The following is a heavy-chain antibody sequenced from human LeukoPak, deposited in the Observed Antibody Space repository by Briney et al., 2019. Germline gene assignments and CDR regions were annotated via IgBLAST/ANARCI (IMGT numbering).Heavy chain of an antibody. CDR1: GYTFTSYG. V-gene: IGHV1-18*01. CDR2: ISAYNGNT. Sequence: ASVKVSCKASGYTFTSYGISWVRQAPGQGLEWMGWISAYNGNTNYAQKLQGRVTMTTDTSTSTAYMELRSLRSDDTAVYYCARERETGTVPGWFDPWGQGTLVTVSS. J-gene: IGHJ5*02. CDR3: ARERETGTVPGWFDP. D-gene: IGHD1-1*01.